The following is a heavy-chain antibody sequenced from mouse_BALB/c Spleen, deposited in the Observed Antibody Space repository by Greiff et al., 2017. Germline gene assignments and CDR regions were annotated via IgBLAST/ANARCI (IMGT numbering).Heavy chain of an antibody. V-gene: IGHV3-2*02. Sequence: EVQGVESGPGLVKPSQSLSLTCTVTGYSITSDYAWNWIRQFPGNKLEWMGYISYSGSTSYNPSLKSRISITRDTSKNQFFLQLNSVTTEDTATYYCATGYYGWLLGIAYWGQGTLVTVSA. CDR2: ISYSGST. CDR1: GYSITSDYA. D-gene: IGHD1-2*01. J-gene: IGHJ3*01. CDR3: ATGYYGWLLGIAY.